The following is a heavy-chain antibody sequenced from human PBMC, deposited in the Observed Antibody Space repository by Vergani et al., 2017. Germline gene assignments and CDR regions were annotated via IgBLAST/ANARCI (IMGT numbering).Heavy chain of an antibody. D-gene: IGHD3-22*01. CDR2: IKQDGSER. Sequence: VQILQSGGGVVQPGGSLILSCTLSGFTLNTYGIHWVRQAPGKGLEWVAIIKQDGSERLYVDPVKGRFTVSRDNAKNSLFLHMNSLRVEDTAVYFCAGGRGWLIDSWGQGTLVTVSS. V-gene: IGHV3-7*01. CDR1: GFTLNTYG. CDR3: AGGRGWLIDS. J-gene: IGHJ4*02.